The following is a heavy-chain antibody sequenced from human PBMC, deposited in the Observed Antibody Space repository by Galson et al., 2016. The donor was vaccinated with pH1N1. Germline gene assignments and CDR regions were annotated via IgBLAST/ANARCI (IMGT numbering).Heavy chain of an antibody. Sequence: QSGAEVKKPGESLKISCKGSGYRFTNSWIGWVRQMPGKGLEWMGIIYLGGSLIRYRPSFQGQVTISADKSINIVYLEWSSLKASDTATYYCARQNGYGDYRGDAFDIWGLGTMVIVSS. J-gene: IGHJ3*02. CDR1: GYRFTNSW. CDR2: IYLGGSLI. V-gene: IGHV5-51*01. D-gene: IGHD4-17*01. CDR3: ARQNGYGDYRGDAFDI.